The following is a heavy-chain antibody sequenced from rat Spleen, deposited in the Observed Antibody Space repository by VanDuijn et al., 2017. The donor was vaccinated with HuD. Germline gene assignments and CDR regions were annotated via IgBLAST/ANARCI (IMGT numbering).Heavy chain of an antibody. CDR2: ISTSGSRT. D-gene: IGHD1-1*01. Sequence: EVQLVESDGGLVQPGRSLKLSCAASGFTFSDYYMAWVRQAPTKGLEWVATISTSGSRTYYPDSVKGRFTISRDNAKSSLYLQMNSLKSEDTATYYCARGATVDRFDYWGQGVMVTVSS. V-gene: IGHV5-25*01. CDR3: ARGATVDRFDY. CDR1: GFTFSDYY. J-gene: IGHJ2*01.